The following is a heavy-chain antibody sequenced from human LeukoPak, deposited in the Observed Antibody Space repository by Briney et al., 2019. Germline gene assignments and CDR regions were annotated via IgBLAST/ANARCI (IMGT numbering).Heavy chain of an antibody. CDR3: AKDSRRYCSSTSCYYVWDY. CDR2: ISGSGGST. CDR1: GFTFSSYA. D-gene: IGHD2-2*01. Sequence: GGSLRLSCAASGFTFSSYAMSWVRQAPGKGLEWVSAISGSGGSTYYADSVKGRLTISRDNSKNTLYLQMNSLRAEDTAVYYCAKDSRRYCSSTSCYYVWDYWGQGTLVTVSS. V-gene: IGHV3-23*01. J-gene: IGHJ4*02.